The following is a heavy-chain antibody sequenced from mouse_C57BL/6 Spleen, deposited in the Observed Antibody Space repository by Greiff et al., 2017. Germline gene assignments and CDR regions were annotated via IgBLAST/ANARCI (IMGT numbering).Heavy chain of an antibody. CDR3: TVEDYNNGSGCGEGY. CDR1: GFTFSNYW. J-gene: IGHJ2*01. D-gene: IGHD1-1*01. Sequence: EVKVEESGGGLVQPGGSMKLSCVASGFTFSNYWMNWVRQSPETGLEWVAQIRLKSDNYATYYAESVKGRFTISRDDSKSSVYLQMNNLKAEDTGMYYCTVEDYNNGSGCGEGYWGHGTTLTVSS. CDR2: IRLKSDNYAT. V-gene: IGHV6-3*01.